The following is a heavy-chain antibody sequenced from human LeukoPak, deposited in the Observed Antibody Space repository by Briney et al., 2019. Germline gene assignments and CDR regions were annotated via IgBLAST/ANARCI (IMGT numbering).Heavy chain of an antibody. V-gene: IGHV1-2*02. J-gene: IGHJ5*02. CDR3: ARALVWYYYDSSGSKGVDWFDP. Sequence: ASVKVSCKASGYTFTGYYMHWVRQAPGQGLEWMGCINPNSGGTNYAQKFQGRVTMTRDTSISTAYMELSRLRSDDTAVYYCARALVWYYYDSSGSKGVDWFDPWGQGTLVTVSS. D-gene: IGHD3-22*01. CDR1: GYTFTGYY. CDR2: INPNSGGT.